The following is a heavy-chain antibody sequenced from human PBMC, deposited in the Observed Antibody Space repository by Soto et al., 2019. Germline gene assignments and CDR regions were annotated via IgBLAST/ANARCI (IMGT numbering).Heavy chain of an antibody. Sequence: GGSLRLSCVASGFTFTSYAMSWVRQAPGKGLEWVSAIVGSGDGTYSADSVRGRFTISRDNSKNTLYLQMNSLRAEDTAVYYCARDKIFDYWGQGTLVTVSS. CDR3: ARDKIFDY. V-gene: IGHV3-23*01. CDR1: GFTFTSYA. J-gene: IGHJ4*02. CDR2: IVGSGDGT.